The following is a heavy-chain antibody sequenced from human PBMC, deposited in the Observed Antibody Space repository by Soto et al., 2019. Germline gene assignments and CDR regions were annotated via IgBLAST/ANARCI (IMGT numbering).Heavy chain of an antibody. D-gene: IGHD1-1*01. CDR1: GASISGFY. CDR2: IYATGTT. V-gene: IGHV4-4*07. CDR3: VRDGTKTVRDWFDP. J-gene: IGHJ5*02. Sequence: SETLSLTCTVSGASISGFYWSWIRKSAGKGLEWIGRIYATGTTDYNPSLKSRGMMSLDTATKQFSLKLRSGAAADTGVYYCVRDGTKTVRDWFDPWGQGISVTVSS.